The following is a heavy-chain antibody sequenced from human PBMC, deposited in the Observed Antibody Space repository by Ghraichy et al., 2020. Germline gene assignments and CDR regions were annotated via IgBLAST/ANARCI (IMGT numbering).Heavy chain of an antibody. D-gene: IGHD4-11*01. Sequence: LSLTCGASGFTFSCCGMHWVRQAPGKGLEWVALVSNGGSRQFYADSVKGRFTISRDNSKNTLYLQINSLRVEDTAVYYCAVTTSGNNPPDYWGQGTLVSVSS. CDR3: AVTTSGNNPPDY. V-gene: IGHV3-30*03. J-gene: IGHJ4*02. CDR2: VSNGGSRQ. CDR1: GFTFSCCG.